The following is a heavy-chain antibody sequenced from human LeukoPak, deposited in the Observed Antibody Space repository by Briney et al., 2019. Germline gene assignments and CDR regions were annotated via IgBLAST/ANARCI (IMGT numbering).Heavy chain of an antibody. CDR1: GYTFTSYG. V-gene: IGHV1-18*01. Sequence: ASVKVSCKASGYTFTSYGISWVRQAPGQGLEWMGWISAYNGNTNYAQKLQGRVTMTTDTSTSTAYMELRSLRSEDTAVYYCASLYGSGSYSDYWGQGTLVTVSP. CDR3: ASLYGSGSYSDY. CDR2: ISAYNGNT. J-gene: IGHJ4*02. D-gene: IGHD3-10*01.